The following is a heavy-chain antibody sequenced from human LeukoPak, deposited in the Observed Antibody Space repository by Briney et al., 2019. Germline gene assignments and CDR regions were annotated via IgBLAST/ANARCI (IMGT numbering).Heavy chain of an antibody. V-gene: IGHV3-48*01. CDR2: ISSSSSTI. Sequence: GGSLRLSCAASGFTFSSYSMNWVRQAPGKGLEWVSYISSSSSTIYYADCVKGRFTISRDNAKNSLYLQMNSLRAEDTAVYYCARDSPTHYYDSSGHSEGYWGQGTLVTVSS. D-gene: IGHD3-22*01. CDR3: ARDSPTHYYDSSGHSEGY. J-gene: IGHJ4*02. CDR1: GFTFSSYS.